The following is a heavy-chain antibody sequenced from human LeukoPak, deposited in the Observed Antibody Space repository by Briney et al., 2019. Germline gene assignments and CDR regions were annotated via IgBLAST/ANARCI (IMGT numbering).Heavy chain of an antibody. CDR2: ISYDGSNK. J-gene: IGHJ4*02. D-gene: IGHD6-13*01. Sequence: GRSLRLSCAASGFTFSSYAMHWVRQAPGKGLEWVAVISYDGSNKYYADSVKGRFTTSRDNSKNTLHLQMNSLRAEDTAVYYCARDLGVSSSWYYFDYWGQGTLVTVSS. CDR3: ARDLGVSSSWYYFDY. CDR1: GFTFSSYA. V-gene: IGHV3-30*04.